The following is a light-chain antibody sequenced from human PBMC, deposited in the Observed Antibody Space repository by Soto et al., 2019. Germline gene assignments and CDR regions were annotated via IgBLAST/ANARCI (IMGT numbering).Light chain of an antibody. CDR3: QQYDSYSRA. CDR2: DAS. V-gene: IGKV1-5*01. CDR1: QSISSW. J-gene: IGKJ1*01. Sequence: DINMTQSPSTLSASVGGRVTITCRASQSISSWLAWYQQKPGKAPKLLIYDASSLESGVPSRFSGSGSGTEFTLTISSVQPDDFATYYCQQYDSYSRAFGQGTVVDIK.